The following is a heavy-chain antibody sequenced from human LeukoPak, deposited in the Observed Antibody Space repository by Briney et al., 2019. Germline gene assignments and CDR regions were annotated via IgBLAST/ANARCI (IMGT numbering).Heavy chain of an antibody. CDR1: GFTFSDHY. V-gene: IGHV3-72*01. J-gene: IGHJ4*02. CDR3: AGRPLSSPHSFDD. CDR2: TANKANSYIT. D-gene: IGHD6-19*01. Sequence: PGGSLRLSCTASGFTFSDHYMDWVRQAPGKGLEWVGRTANKANSYITYYAAPVKGRFVISTDDSKNSLHLQMNSLKTEDTAVYYCAGRPLSSPHSFDDWGQGTLVTVSS.